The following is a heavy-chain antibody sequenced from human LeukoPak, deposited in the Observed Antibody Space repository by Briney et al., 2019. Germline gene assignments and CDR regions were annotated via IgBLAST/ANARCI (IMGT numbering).Heavy chain of an antibody. J-gene: IGHJ4*02. CDR2: IHYTGRT. D-gene: IGHD3-22*01. CDR1: RGSISTYY. V-gene: IGHV4-59*13. Sequence: SETLSPTCTISRGSISTYYWCWIRQTPGTTLEWIGNIHYTGRTRYNPSLESRVTMSLDTPKNEFSLRLTSMTAADSAVYYCARGRPDPQNSDYWDYWGQGILVTVSS. CDR3: ARGRPDPQNSDYWDY.